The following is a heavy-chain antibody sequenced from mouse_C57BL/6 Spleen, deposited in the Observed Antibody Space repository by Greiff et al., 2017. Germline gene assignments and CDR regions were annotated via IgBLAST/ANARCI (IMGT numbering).Heavy chain of an antibody. Sequence: QVQLQQPGTELVKPGASVKLSCKASGYTFTSYWMHWVKQRPGQGLEWIGNINPSNGGTSYNEKFKSKATLTVDKSSSTAYMQLSSLTSEDSAVYYCARGQLYEGYYPLAYWGQGTLVTVSA. CDR3: ARGQLYEGYYPLAY. J-gene: IGHJ3*01. CDR1: GYTFTSYW. V-gene: IGHV1-53*01. CDR2: INPSNGGT. D-gene: IGHD2-3*01.